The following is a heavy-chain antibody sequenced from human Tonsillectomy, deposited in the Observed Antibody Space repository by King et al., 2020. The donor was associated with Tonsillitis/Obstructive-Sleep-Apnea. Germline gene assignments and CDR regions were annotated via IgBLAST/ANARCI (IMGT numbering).Heavy chain of an antibody. J-gene: IGHJ4*02. D-gene: IGHD1-26*01. CDR3: AREMDVGAYDY. Sequence: VQLVESGGGLIQPGGSLRLSCAASGFTVSGNSISWVRQAPGTGREWVSAMYSGGGTYYADSVKGRFTISRDNSKNTLSFQMNSLRAEDTAVYYCAREMDVGAYDYWGQGTLVTVSS. CDR2: MYSGGGT. V-gene: IGHV3-53*01. CDR1: GFTVSGNS.